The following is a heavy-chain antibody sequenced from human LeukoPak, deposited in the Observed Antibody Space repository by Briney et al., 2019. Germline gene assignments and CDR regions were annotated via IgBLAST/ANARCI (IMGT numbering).Heavy chain of an antibody. CDR1: YG. CDR3: AKDISAVTTEYFDY. V-gene: IGHV3-30*18. D-gene: IGHD4-11*01. Sequence: YGMHWVRQAPGKGXEWVAVISYDGSNKYYADSVKGRFTISRDNSKNTLYLQMNSLRAEDTAVYYCAKDISAVTTEYFDYWGQGTLVTVSS. J-gene: IGHJ4*02. CDR2: ISYDGSNK.